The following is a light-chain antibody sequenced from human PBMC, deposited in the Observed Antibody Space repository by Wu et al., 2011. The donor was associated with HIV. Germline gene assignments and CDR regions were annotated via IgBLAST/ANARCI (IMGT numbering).Light chain of an antibody. CDR3: QHRSSWPLT. CDR2: GAS. J-gene: IGKJ5*01. CDR1: QSVHSDY. V-gene: IGKV3D-20*02. Sequence: VTLSCRASQSVHSDYLAWYQQKPGQAPRLLIYGASSRAAGIPDRFSGSGSGTDFTLTISSLEPEDFAVYYCQHRSSWPLTFGQGTRLEIK.